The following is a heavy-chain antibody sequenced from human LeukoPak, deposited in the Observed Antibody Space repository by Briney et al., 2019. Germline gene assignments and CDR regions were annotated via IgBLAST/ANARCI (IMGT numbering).Heavy chain of an antibody. Sequence: SETLSLTCTVSGGSISSYYWSWLRQPAGKGLEWIGRIYTSGSTDYNPSLKSRVTMSVDTSKNQFSLKLSSVTAADTAVYYCARDRDTMVRGVITDYYYYYMDVWGKGTTVTVSS. V-gene: IGHV4-4*07. CDR1: GGSISSYY. CDR3: ARDRDTMVRGVITDYYYYYMDV. CDR2: IYTSGST. J-gene: IGHJ6*03. D-gene: IGHD3-10*01.